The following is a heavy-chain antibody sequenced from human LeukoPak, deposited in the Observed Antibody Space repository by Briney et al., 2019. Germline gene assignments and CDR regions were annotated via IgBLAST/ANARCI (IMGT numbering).Heavy chain of an antibody. J-gene: IGHJ4*02. Sequence: GGSLRLSCAASGFTFNSYWMSWVRQAPGKGLEWVANIKQDGSEKNYVDSVRGRFTISRDTAENSLYLQMNRLRDEDTAVYYCARVGWFGELTRYPVGDSWGQGTLVIVSS. V-gene: IGHV3-7*01. CDR3: ARVGWFGELTRYPVGDS. CDR2: IKQDGSEK. CDR1: GFTFNSYW. D-gene: IGHD3-10*01.